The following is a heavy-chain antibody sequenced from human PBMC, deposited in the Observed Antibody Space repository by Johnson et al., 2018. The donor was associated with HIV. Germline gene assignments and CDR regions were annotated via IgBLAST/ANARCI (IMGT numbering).Heavy chain of an antibody. Sequence: VQLVESGGGVVRPGRSLRLSCAASGFTFDDYGMTWVRQAPGKGLEWVSVIYSGGSTYYADSVKGRFTISRDNAKNSLYLQMNSLRAEDTAVYYCAKGRDSSGFGAFDIWGQGTMVTVSS. CDR2: IYSGGST. CDR1: GFTFDDYG. J-gene: IGHJ3*02. V-gene: IGHV3-20*04. CDR3: AKGRDSSGFGAFDI. D-gene: IGHD3-22*01.